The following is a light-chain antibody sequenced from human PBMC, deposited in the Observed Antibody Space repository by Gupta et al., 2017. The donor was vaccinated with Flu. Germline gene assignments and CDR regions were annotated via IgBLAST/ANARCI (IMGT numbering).Light chain of an antibody. V-gene: IGKV1-39*01. J-gene: IGKJ1*01. Sequence: DIQMTQSPSSLSASVGDRVTITCRASQSISSYLNWYQQKPGKAPKLLIYAASSLQSGVPSRFSGSRSGTDFTLTISRLQPEDFATYYCQQRDSTLWTFGQGTKVEIK. CDR2: AAS. CDR3: QQRDSTLWT. CDR1: QSISSY.